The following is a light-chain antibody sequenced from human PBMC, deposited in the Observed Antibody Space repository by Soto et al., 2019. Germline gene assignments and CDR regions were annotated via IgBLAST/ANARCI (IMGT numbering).Light chain of an antibody. Sequence: EIVLTQSPGTLSLSPGERATLSCRASQSVSSSYLAWYQQKPGQAPRLLLYGASSMATGIPDRFSGSGSGTDFTLTISRREPEDFAVYYCQQYGSSPHTFGGGTKVEIK. J-gene: IGKJ4*01. CDR2: GAS. V-gene: IGKV3-20*01. CDR1: QSVSSSY. CDR3: QQYGSSPHT.